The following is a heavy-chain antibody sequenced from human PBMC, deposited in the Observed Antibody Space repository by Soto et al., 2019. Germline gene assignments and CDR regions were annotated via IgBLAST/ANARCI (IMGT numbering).Heavy chain of an antibody. CDR3: ARAETIFGIITVFDY. Sequence: PSETLSLTCTVSGCSINSAGCQWSWLRQHPGQGLEWIGNIYNSGSANYSPSLKSRVTISIDTSKNHFSLNLSSVTAADTAVYYCARAETIFGIITVFDYWGQGTLVTVSS. D-gene: IGHD3-3*01. CDR2: IYNSGSA. J-gene: IGHJ4*02. V-gene: IGHV4-31*03. CDR1: GCSINSAGCQ.